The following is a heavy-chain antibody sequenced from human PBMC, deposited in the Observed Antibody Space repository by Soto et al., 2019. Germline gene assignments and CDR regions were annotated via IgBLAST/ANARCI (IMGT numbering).Heavy chain of an antibody. J-gene: IGHJ6*02. CDR1: GYTFTGYY. CDR3: ARDSQRGLRFLEWLRTGHYYYGTDV. D-gene: IGHD3-3*01. V-gene: IGHV1-2*04. CDR2: INPNSGGT. Sequence: GASVKVSCKASGYTFTGYYMHWVRQAPGQGLEWMGWINPNSGGTNYAQKFQGWVTMTRDTSISTAYMELSRLRSDDTAVYYCARDSQRGLRFLEWLRTGHYYYGTDVWGQGTTVTVSS.